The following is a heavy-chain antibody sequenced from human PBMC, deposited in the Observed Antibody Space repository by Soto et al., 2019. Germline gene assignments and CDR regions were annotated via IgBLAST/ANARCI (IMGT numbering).Heavy chain of an antibody. CDR2: IIPILGIA. CDR3: ASYPVPAATNNPLVY. D-gene: IGHD2-2*01. J-gene: IGHJ4*02. Sequence: QVQLVQSGAEVKKPGSSVKVSCKASGGTFSSYTISWVRQAPGQGLEWMGRIIPILGIANYAQKFQGRVTITADKSTSTAYIELSSLRSEDTAVYYCASYPVPAATNNPLVYWGQGTLVTVSS. V-gene: IGHV1-69*02. CDR1: GGTFSSYT.